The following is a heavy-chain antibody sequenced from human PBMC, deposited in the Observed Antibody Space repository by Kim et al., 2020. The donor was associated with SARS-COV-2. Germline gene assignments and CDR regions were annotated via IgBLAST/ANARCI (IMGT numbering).Heavy chain of an antibody. Sequence: GGSLRLSCAASGFTFDDYAMHWVRQAPGKGLEWVSGISWNSGSIGYADSVKGRFTISRDNAKNSLYLQMNSLRAEDTALYYCAKGTGYYYYYYMDVWGKGTTVTVSS. CDR2: ISWNSGSI. V-gene: IGHV3-9*01. J-gene: IGHJ6*03. CDR3: AKGTGYYYYYYMDV. CDR1: GFTFDDYA.